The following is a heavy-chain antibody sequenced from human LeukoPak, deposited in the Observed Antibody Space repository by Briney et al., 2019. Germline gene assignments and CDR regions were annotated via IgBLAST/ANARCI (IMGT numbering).Heavy chain of an antibody. V-gene: IGHV1-3*01. J-gene: IGHJ6*03. D-gene: IGHD2-15*01. CDR1: GYIFTDYA. CDR2: MNGGNGNT. Sequence: GASVKVSCKASGYIFTDYAIHWLRQAPGQRPERMGWMNGGNGNTKYSQKIQGRITLIRDTSATTAHTELSSLRHDDLAVYYCARGRGTSGSNRDFYYYYYMDVWGKGTTVTVSS. CDR3: ARGRGTSGSNRDFYYYYYMDV.